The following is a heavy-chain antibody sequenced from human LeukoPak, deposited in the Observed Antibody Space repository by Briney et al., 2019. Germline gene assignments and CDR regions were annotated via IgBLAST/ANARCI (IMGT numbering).Heavy chain of an antibody. CDR1: GGSISSYY. J-gene: IGHJ4*02. Sequence: SETLSLTCTVSGGSISSYYWSWIRQPPGKGLEWIGYIYYSGSTNYNPSLKGRVTISVDTSKNQFSLKLSSVTAADTAVYYCARHPYVGATFDYWGQGTLVTVSS. V-gene: IGHV4-59*08. D-gene: IGHD1-26*01. CDR3: ARHPYVGATFDY. CDR2: IYYSGST.